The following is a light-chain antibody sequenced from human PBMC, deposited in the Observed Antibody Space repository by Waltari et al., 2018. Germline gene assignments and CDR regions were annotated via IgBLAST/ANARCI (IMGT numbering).Light chain of an antibody. CDR1: RSNIEINA. CDR3: SAWDDSLNGPV. V-gene: IGLV1-44*01. CDR2: DNN. Sequence: QSVLTQPPSASGTPGQRVIISCSGSRSNIEINAVNWYQKRPGTAPKLVIYDNNRRPSGVPDRFSGAKSGTSASLAISGLQSDDDSDYYCSAWDDSLNGPVFGGGTKLTVL. J-gene: IGLJ3*02.